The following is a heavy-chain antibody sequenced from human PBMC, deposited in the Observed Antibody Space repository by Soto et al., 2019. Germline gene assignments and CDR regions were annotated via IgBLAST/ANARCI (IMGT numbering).Heavy chain of an antibody. Sequence: GWSLRLSCAASGFIFRNFGMHWVRRAPGKGLEWVATISGDGNDKYYPDSMKGRFTISRDNFNNTLYLQLNSLRPEDTAVYHCVQGASTAHQPLDSWGQGVLLTVSS. CDR2: ISGDGNDK. D-gene: IGHD1-26*01. V-gene: IGHV3-30*03. CDR1: GFIFRNFG. J-gene: IGHJ4*02. CDR3: VQGASTAHQPLDS.